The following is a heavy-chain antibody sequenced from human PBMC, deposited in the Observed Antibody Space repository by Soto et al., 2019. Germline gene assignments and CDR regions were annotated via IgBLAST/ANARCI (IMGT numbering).Heavy chain of an antibody. CDR1: GFSLSSFG. Sequence: ASVKVSCKGYGFSLSSFGVSWVRQASGQGLEWMGWVSGFNGDTKYAQKFQDRVTTTTDTPTTTASMVLRSLRSDDTAIYYCVRDKIVVTGIWSYWG. CDR3: VRDKIVVTGIWSY. CDR2: VSGFNGDT. V-gene: IGHV1-18*04. D-gene: IGHD6-19*01. J-gene: IGHJ4*01.